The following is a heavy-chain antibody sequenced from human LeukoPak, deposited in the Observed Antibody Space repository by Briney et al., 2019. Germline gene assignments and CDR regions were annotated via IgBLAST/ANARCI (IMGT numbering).Heavy chain of an antibody. V-gene: IGHV1-8*03. J-gene: IGHJ4*02. Sequence: ASVTVSCKASGYTFTSYDINWVRQATGQGLEWMGWMNPNSGNTGYAQTFQGRVSITRNTSIRTAYMELSSLRSEDTAVYYCARETAAGTGDFDYWGQGTLVTVSS. CDR2: MNPNSGNT. CDR3: ARETAAGTGDFDY. CDR1: GYTFTSYD. D-gene: IGHD6-13*01.